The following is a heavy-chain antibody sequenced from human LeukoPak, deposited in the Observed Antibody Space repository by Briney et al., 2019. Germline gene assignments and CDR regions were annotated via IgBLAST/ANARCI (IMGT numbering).Heavy chain of an antibody. CDR2: IISSGSNI. D-gene: IGHD4-11*01. J-gene: IGHJ6*03. V-gene: IGHV3-11*04. CDR3: TRVEETATTAAIIRKYSYYYYYVDV. CDR1: GFTFSHYY. Sequence: GGSLRLSCAASGFTFSHYYMRWIRQAPGKGLEWVSYIISSGSNIYYVDSVKGRFTISRDNAKNSLYLQMNSLRAEDTAVYYCTRVEETATTAAIIRKYSYYYYYVDVWGKGNTVTVSS.